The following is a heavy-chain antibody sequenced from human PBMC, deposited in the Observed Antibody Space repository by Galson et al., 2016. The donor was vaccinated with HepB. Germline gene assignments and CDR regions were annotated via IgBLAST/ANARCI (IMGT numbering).Heavy chain of an antibody. Sequence: SLRLSCAASGFTFRSYGMHWVRQVPGKGLEWVAVIWYDGSHKFYVDSVKGRFTISRDNSKNTLFLQMNSLRAEDTAVYYCAKGGEWFLYFDYWGQGTLVTVSS. CDR3: AKGGEWFLYFDY. V-gene: IGHV3-33*06. D-gene: IGHD3-3*01. CDR1: GFTFRSYG. J-gene: IGHJ4*02. CDR2: IWYDGSHK.